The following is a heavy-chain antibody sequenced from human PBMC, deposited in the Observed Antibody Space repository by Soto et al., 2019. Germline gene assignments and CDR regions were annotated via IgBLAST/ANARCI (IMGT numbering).Heavy chain of an antibody. CDR2: IIPILGIA. Sequence: QVPLVQSGAEVKKPGSSVKVSCKASGGTFSSYTISWVRQAPGQGLEWMGRIIPILGIANYAQKFQGRVTITADKSTSTAYMELSSLRSEDTAVYYCARVAHCSGGSCYSNWGQGTLVTVSS. D-gene: IGHD2-15*01. CDR3: ARVAHCSGGSCYSN. CDR1: GGTFSSYT. J-gene: IGHJ4*02. V-gene: IGHV1-69*02.